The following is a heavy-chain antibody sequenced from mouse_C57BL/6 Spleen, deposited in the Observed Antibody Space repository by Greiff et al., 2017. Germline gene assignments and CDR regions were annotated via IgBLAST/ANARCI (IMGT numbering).Heavy chain of an antibody. J-gene: IGHJ3*01. V-gene: IGHV1-52*01. CDR1: GYTFTSYW. D-gene: IGHD4-1*01. Sequence: QVQLQQPGAELVRPGSSVKLSCKASGYTFTSYWMHWVKQRPIQGLEWIGNIDPSDSDTHYNQKFKDKATLTVDKSSSTAYMQLISLTSEDSAVYYCARRTGTAWFAYWGQGTLVTVSA. CDR2: IDPSDSDT. CDR3: ARRTGTAWFAY.